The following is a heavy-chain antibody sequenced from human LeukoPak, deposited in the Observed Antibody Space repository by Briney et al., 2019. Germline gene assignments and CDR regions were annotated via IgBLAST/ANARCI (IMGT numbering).Heavy chain of an antibody. J-gene: IGHJ6*02. CDR1: GFTFSSYA. D-gene: IGHD1-1*01. CDR2: ISGSGGST. V-gene: IGHV3-23*01. Sequence: GGSLRLSCAASGFTFSSYAMSWVRQAPGKGLEWVSAISGSGGSTYYADSVKGRFTISRDNSKNTLYLQMNSLRAEDTAVYYCAKGYNWNDAYYYYGMDVWGQGTTVTVSS. CDR3: AKGYNWNDAYYYYGMDV.